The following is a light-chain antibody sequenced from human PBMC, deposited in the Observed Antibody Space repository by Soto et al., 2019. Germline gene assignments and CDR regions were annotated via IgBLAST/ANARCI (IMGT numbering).Light chain of an antibody. V-gene: IGKV3-20*01. Sequence: EIVLTQSPGTLSLSPGESATLSCRASQSVRSNYLAWYQQKPGQAPRLLIFGASNRATGIPPRFSGRGSGTDFTLTISRLEPEDCAVYYCQQYCSSPLTFGGGTKVDIK. CDR3: QQYCSSPLT. CDR2: GAS. CDR1: QSVRSNY. J-gene: IGKJ4*01.